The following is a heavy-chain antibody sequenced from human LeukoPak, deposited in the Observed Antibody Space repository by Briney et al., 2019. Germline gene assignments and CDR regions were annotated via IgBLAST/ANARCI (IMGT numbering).Heavy chain of an antibody. CDR3: GRPPLGYCTGGSCSFDL. D-gene: IGHD2-15*01. V-gene: IGHV3-7*01. CDR1: GFTFSNYW. J-gene: IGHJ5*02. Sequence: GGSLRLSCAASGFTFSNYWMNWVRQAPGKGLEWVATIKQDGSQKYYVDSVKGRFTISRDNAKNSLYLQMNSLRGDDTAVYYCGRPPLGYCTGGSCSFDLWGQGTLVTVSS. CDR2: IKQDGSQK.